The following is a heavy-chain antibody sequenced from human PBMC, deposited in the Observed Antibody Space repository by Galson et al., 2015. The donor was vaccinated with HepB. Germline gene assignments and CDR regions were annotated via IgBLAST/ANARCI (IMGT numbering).Heavy chain of an antibody. J-gene: IGHJ4*02. D-gene: IGHD2-2*01. Sequence: SVKVSCKVSGYTLTELSMHWVRQAPGKGLEWMGGFDPEDGETIYAQKFQGRVTMTEDTSTDTAYMELSSLRSEDTAVYYCATVVPAAMPENYFDYWGQGTLVTVSS. CDR3: ATVVPAAMPENYFDY. CDR1: GYTLTELS. V-gene: IGHV1-24*01. CDR2: FDPEDGET.